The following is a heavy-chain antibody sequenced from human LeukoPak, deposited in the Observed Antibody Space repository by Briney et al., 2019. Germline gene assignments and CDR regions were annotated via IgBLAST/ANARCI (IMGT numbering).Heavy chain of an antibody. D-gene: IGHD3-10*01. CDR2: IYFSGNT. V-gene: IGHV4-59*01. CDR1: GGSISSYY. J-gene: IGHJ5*02. Sequence: SETLSLTCTASGGSISSYYWNWIRQPPGKGLEWIGYIYFSGNTDYNPSLKSRVTISIDTSKNQVSLKLSSVTAADTAVYYCARGDYDSVASWFDPWGQGTLVTVSS. CDR3: ARGDYDSVASWFDP.